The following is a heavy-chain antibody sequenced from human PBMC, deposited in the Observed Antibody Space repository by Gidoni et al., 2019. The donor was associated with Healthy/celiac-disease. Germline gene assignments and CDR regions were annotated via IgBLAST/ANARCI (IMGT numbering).Heavy chain of an antibody. CDR1: GGSFSGYY. Sequence: QVQLQQWGAGLWKPSETLSLTCAVYGGSFSGYYWRWIRQPPGKGLGWIGEINHSGSTNYNPSLKSRVTISVDTSKNQFSLKWIAVTAADTAVYSCARGPRGDGDTAMVPAAFDYWGQGTLVTVSS. J-gene: IGHJ4*02. D-gene: IGHD5-18*01. CDR3: ARGPRGDGDTAMVPAAFDY. V-gene: IGHV4-34*01. CDR2: INHSGST.